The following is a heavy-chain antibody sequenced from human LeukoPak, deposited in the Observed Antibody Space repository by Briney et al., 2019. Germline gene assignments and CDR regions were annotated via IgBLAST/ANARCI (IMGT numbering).Heavy chain of an antibody. CDR1: GYSFTSYW. D-gene: IGHD6-13*01. J-gene: IGHJ4*02. V-gene: IGHV5-51*01. Sequence: GESLKISCKGSGYSFTSYWIGWVRQMPGKGLEWMGIIYPGDSDTRYSPSFQGQVTISADKSISTAYLQWSSLKASDTAMYYCARGLEEGSIAAAGTQGLSFDYWGQGTLVTVSS. CDR3: ARGLEEGSIAAAGTQGLSFDY. CDR2: IYPGDSDT.